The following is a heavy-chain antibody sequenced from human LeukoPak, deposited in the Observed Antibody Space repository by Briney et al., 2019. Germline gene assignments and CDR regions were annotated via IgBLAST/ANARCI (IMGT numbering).Heavy chain of an antibody. D-gene: IGHD5-18*01. Sequence: GGSLRLSCAASGFAFSSYWMHWVRQAPGKGLVWVSRINSDGSSTSYADSVKGRFTISRDNAKNTLYLQMNSLRAEDTAVYYCARGRRGYSYGHPLPYFGYWGQGTLVTVSS. CDR1: GFAFSSYW. V-gene: IGHV3-74*01. CDR2: INSDGSST. CDR3: ARGRRGYSYGHPLPYFGY. J-gene: IGHJ4*02.